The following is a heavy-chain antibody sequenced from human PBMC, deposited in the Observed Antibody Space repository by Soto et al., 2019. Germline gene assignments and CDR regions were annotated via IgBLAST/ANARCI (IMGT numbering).Heavy chain of an antibody. V-gene: IGHV3-11*01. CDR1: GFTLSDYY. D-gene: IGHD6-13*01. CDR3: ASKQPVLGDGFDI. CDR2: ISSSGSTI. Sequence: GGSLRLSCAASGFTLSDYYMSWIRQAPGKGLEWVSYISSSGSTIYYADSVKGRFTISRDNAKNSLYLQMNSLRAEDTAVYYCASKQPVLGDGFDIWGQGTMVTVSS. J-gene: IGHJ3*02.